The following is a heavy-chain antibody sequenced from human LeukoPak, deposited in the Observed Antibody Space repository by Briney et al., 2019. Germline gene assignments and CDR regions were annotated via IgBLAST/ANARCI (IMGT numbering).Heavy chain of an antibody. CDR1: GASMSIYY. CDR2: IYHSGATYSAST. CDR3: ARQTFTGIAVAGTTINWFDP. Sequence: SETLSLTCNVSGASMSIYYWVWIRQPPGKGLEWIGSIYHSGATYSASTYYNPSLKSRVTISVDTSKNQFSLKLSSVTAADTAVYYCARQTFTGIAVAGTTINWFDPWGQGTLVTVSS. J-gene: IGHJ5*02. V-gene: IGHV4-39*01. D-gene: IGHD6-19*01.